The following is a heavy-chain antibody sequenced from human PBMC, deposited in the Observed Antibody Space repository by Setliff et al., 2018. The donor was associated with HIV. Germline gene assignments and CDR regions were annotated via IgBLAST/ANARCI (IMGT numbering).Heavy chain of an antibody. V-gene: IGHV1-3*01. CDR3: ARGQVSPYYYDSSGYYFTDAFDI. J-gene: IGHJ3*02. Sequence: ASVKVSCKSSGYSFSTYAMHWVRQAPGQSLEWMGCINAGNGDTKHSQKFQDRVTITRDTSASTAYMELSGLRSEDTAVYYCARGQVSPYYYDSSGYYFTDAFDIWGQGTMVTVSS. CDR2: INAGNGDT. CDR1: GYSFSTYA. D-gene: IGHD3-22*01.